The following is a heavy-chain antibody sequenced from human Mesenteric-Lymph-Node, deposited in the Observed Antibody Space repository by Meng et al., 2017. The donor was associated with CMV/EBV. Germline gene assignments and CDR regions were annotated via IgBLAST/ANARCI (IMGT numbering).Heavy chain of an antibody. V-gene: IGHV1-18*01. D-gene: IGHD3-9*01. CDR3: ARISLDILTGYYRYYFDY. J-gene: IGHJ4*02. CDR1: GYTFTSYG. CDR2: ISAYNGNT. Sequence: ASVKVSCKASGYTFTSYGISWVRQAPGQGLEWMGWISAYNGNTNYAQKLQGRVTMTTDTSTSTAYMELRSLRSDDTAVYYCARISLDILTGYYRYYFDYWGQGTLVTVSS.